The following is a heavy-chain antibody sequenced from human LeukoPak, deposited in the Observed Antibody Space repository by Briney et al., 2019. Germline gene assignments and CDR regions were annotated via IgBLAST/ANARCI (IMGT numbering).Heavy chain of an antibody. CDR3: AREVYYGSGSYVSNHAFDI. D-gene: IGHD3-10*01. Sequence: SVKVSCKASGGTFSSYAISWVRQAPGQGLEWMGGIIPIFGTANYAQMFQGRVTITADKSTSTAYMELSSLRSEDTAVYYCAREVYYGSGSYVSNHAFDIWGQGTMVTVSS. V-gene: IGHV1-69*06. CDR1: GGTFSSYA. J-gene: IGHJ3*02. CDR2: IIPIFGTA.